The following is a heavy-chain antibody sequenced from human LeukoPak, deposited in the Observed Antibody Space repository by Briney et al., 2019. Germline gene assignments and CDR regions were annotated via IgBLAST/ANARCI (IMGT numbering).Heavy chain of an antibody. Sequence: SETLSLTCTVSGYSISSGYYWGWIRQPPGKGLEWIGSIYHSGSTYYNPSLKSRVTISVDTSKNQFSLKLSSVTAADTAVYYCARQTGSGLFSLPGGQGTLVTVSS. D-gene: IGHD3-10*01. CDR2: IYHSGST. CDR1: GYSISSGYY. V-gene: IGHV4-38-2*02. J-gene: IGHJ4*02. CDR3: ARQTGSGLFSLP.